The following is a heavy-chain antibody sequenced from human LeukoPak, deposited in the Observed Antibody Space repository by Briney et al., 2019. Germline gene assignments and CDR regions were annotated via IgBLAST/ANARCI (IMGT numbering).Heavy chain of an antibody. J-gene: IGHJ5*01. CDR1: GFSFRDYE. Sequence: GGSLRLSCAASGFSFRDYEMNWVRQAPGKGLEWVSYISITSNTIHYADSVKGRFTISRDNTKNSLHLQMTRLRADDTAVYYCARGALGAYDSWGQGTPVTVSS. CDR3: ARGALGAYDS. D-gene: IGHD4/OR15-4a*01. V-gene: IGHV3-48*03. CDR2: ISITSNTI.